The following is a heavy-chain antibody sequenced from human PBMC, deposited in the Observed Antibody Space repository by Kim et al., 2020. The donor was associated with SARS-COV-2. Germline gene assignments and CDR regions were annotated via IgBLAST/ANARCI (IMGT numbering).Heavy chain of an antibody. J-gene: IGHJ4*02. CDR3: ARRLYDSSGYYYFDY. CDR1: GYTFTSYY. Sequence: ASVKVSCKASGYTFTSYYMHWVRQAPGQGFEWMGLINARGGSANYAQNFQGRITMTRDTSTSTVYMELSSLRSEDTAVYYCARRLYDSSGYYYFDYWGQGTLVTVSS. CDR2: INARGGSA. V-gene: IGHV1-46*01. D-gene: IGHD3-22*01.